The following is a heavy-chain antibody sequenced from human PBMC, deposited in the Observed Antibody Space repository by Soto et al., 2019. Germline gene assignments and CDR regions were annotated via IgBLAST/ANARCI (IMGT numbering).Heavy chain of an antibody. J-gene: IGHJ6*02. CDR3: ARNSRIQLWGYYYYGMDV. CDR1: GFTFSSYE. CDR2: ISSSGSTI. Sequence: GGSLRLSCAASGFTFSSYEVNWVRQAPGKGLEWVSYISSSGSTIYYADSVKGRFTISRDNAKNSLYLQMNSLRAEDTAVYYCARNSRIQLWGYYYYGMDVWGQGTTVTVSS. D-gene: IGHD5-18*01. V-gene: IGHV3-48*03.